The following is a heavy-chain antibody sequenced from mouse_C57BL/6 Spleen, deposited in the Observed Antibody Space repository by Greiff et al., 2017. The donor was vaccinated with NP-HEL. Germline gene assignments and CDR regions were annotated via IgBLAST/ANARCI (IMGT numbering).Heavy chain of an antibody. V-gene: IGHV14-4*01. J-gene: IGHJ3*01. Sequence: VQLKQSGAELVRPGASVKLSCTASGFNIKDDYMHWVKQRPEQGLEWIGWIDPENGDTEYASKFQGKATITADTSSNTAYLQLSSLTSEDTAVYYCTTRDGYPSFAYWGQGTLVTVSA. D-gene: IGHD2-3*01. CDR3: TTRDGYPSFAY. CDR2: IDPENGDT. CDR1: GFNIKDDY.